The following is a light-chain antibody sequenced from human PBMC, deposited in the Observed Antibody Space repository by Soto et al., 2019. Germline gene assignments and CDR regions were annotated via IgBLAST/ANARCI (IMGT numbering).Light chain of an antibody. Sequence: QSVLTQPASVSGSPGQSITISFTGTSSDVGGYNYVSWYQQHPGKAPKLMIYDVSKQPSGVSNRFSGSKSGNTASLTISGLQAEDEADYYCSSYTSSSTSFGTGTKVTVL. CDR3: SSYTSSSTS. V-gene: IGLV2-14*01. CDR2: DVS. CDR1: SSDVGGYNY. J-gene: IGLJ1*01.